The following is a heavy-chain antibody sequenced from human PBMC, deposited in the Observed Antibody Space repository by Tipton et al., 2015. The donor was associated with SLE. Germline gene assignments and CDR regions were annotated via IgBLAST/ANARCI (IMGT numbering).Heavy chain of an antibody. CDR3: AIDVAVTGRFDY. Sequence: SLRLSCAASGITFSDAWVRWLRQAPGKGLEWVGLIKSETDGGTTDYAAPVKDRFTISRDDSENKVSLHMNSLKAEDTAVYYCAIDVAVTGRFDYWGQGTLVTASS. D-gene: IGHD6-19*01. J-gene: IGHJ4*02. CDR2: IKSETDGGTT. CDR1: GITFSDAW. V-gene: IGHV3-15*01.